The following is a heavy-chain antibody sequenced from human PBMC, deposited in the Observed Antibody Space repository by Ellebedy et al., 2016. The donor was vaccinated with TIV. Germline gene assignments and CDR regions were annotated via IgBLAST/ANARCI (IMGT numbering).Heavy chain of an antibody. D-gene: IGHD5-24*01. CDR1: GFTFSDSH. CDR3: TGQEMSIHDY. CDR2: IRNKLNSYAT. V-gene: IGHV3-73*01. Sequence: PGGSLRLSCAASGFTFSDSHIHWVRQAPGKGLEWVGQIRNKLNSYATAYAASVTGRFILSRDDSENMAHLQMNNLRAEDTAVYYCTGQEMSIHDYWGQGTLVTVSS. J-gene: IGHJ4*02.